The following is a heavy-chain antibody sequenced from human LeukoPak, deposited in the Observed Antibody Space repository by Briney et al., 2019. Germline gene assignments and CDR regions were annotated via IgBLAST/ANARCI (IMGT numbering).Heavy chain of an antibody. CDR3: AKGVTTSYIFDY. V-gene: IGHV3-30*18. CDR2: ISYDGSNK. CDR1: GFSISDCD. D-gene: IGHD4-17*01. J-gene: IGHJ4*02. Sequence: GGSLRLSCAASGFSISDCDMHWVRQAPGKGLEWVAVISYDGSNKYYADSVKGRFTISRDNSKNTLYLQMNSLRAEDTAVYYCAKGVTTSYIFDYWGQGTLVTVSS.